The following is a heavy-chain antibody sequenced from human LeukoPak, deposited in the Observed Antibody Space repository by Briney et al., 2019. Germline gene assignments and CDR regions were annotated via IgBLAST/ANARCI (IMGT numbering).Heavy chain of an antibody. CDR1: GVTFSSYA. CDR2: IAYDGSNK. D-gene: IGHD5-12*01. V-gene: IGHV3-30*04. Sequence: PGRSLRLSCAASGVTFSSYAMHWVRQAPGKGLEWVAVIAYDGSNKYYADSVKGRFTISRDNSKNTLYLQMNSLRAEDTAVYYCAREIWDIVATIQGCLDYGAQGTLVTVPS. J-gene: IGHJ4*02. CDR3: AREIWDIVATIQGCLDY.